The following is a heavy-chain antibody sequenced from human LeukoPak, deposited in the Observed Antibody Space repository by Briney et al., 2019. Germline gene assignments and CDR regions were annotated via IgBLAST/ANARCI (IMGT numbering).Heavy chain of an antibody. V-gene: IGHV4-59*01. CDR3: ARGRYGGNSGFFDY. J-gene: IGHJ4*02. D-gene: IGHD4-23*01. CDR1: GCSISYYY. Sequence: SETLSLTCSVSGCSISYYYWSWIRQPPGKGLEWIGYIYYSGSANCNPSLRSRVTMSVGTSKYQFSLRLSSVAAADTAVYYCARGRYGGNSGFFDYWGQGTLVTVSS. CDR2: IYYSGSA.